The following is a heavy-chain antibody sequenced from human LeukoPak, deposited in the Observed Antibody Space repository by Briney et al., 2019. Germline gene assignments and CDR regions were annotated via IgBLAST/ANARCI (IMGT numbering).Heavy chain of an antibody. D-gene: IGHD6-19*01. CDR2: INPNSGGT. V-gene: IGHV1-2*02. CDR1: GYTFTGYY. Sequence: ASVKVSCKASGYTFTGYYMHWVRQAPGQGLEWMGWINPNSGGTNYAQKFQGRVTMTRDTSISTAYMELSRLRSDDTAVYYCARDYTGGSGWYVLKNWFDPWGQGTLVTVSS. J-gene: IGHJ5*02. CDR3: ARDYTGGSGWYVLKNWFDP.